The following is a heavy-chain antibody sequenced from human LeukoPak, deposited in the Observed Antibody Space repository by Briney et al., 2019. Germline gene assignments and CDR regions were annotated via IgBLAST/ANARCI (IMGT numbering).Heavy chain of an antibody. Sequence: PSETLSLTCAVSGYSISSGYYWVWIRPPPGKGLEWIGRVYHTGSTYYHPSLKSRVTISLDTSKNQFSLRLTSVTAADTALYYCASHYYASSGSLFDSWGRGSLVTVSS. CDR1: GYSISSGYY. D-gene: IGHD3-22*01. V-gene: IGHV4-38-2*01. CDR3: ASHYYASSGSLFDS. CDR2: VYHTGST. J-gene: IGHJ4*02.